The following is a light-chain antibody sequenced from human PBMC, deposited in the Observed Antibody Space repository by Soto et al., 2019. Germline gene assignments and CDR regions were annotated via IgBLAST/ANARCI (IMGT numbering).Light chain of an antibody. CDR1: QSVNSNY. V-gene: IGKV3-20*01. J-gene: IGKJ2*01. CDR2: GAS. Sequence: EIVLTQSPGTLSLSPGERATLSCRASQSVNSNYFAWYQQKPGQAPRLLIYGASSRASDNPDRFSGSGSGKDFTLTISRLEPEDFAVYYFQQYGSSPYTFGQGTKLEIK. CDR3: QQYGSSPYT.